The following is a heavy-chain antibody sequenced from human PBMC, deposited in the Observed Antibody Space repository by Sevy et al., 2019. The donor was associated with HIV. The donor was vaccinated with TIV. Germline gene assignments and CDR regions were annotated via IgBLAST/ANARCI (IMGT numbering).Heavy chain of an antibody. D-gene: IGHD3-22*01. Sequence: GGSLRLSCAVSGFSFDSYGMTWVRQAPGKGLEWVSGISGSGTRTYYADSVKGRFSISRDNSKYRLYLQMNSLRSEETAIYYCAKGGGGHYDPDEIGYYFYYYNMDVWGKGTTVTVSS. CDR2: ISGSGTRT. V-gene: IGHV3-23*01. CDR3: AKGGGGHYDPDEIGYYFYYYNMDV. CDR1: GFSFDSYG. J-gene: IGHJ6*03.